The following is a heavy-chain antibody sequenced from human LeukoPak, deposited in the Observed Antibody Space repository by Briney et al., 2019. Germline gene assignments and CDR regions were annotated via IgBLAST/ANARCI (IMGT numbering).Heavy chain of an antibody. V-gene: IGHV4-59*12. D-gene: IGHD3-9*01. CDR1: GGSISSYY. Sequence: SETLPLTCTVSGGSISSYYWSWIRQPPGKGLKWIGNIYYSGYTTYSPSLRSRVTISVDTSKNQFSLKLSSVTATDTAVYYCARGVLTGYSVYYYYMDVWGKGTTVTISS. J-gene: IGHJ6*03. CDR3: ARGVLTGYSVYYYYMDV. CDR2: IYYSGYT.